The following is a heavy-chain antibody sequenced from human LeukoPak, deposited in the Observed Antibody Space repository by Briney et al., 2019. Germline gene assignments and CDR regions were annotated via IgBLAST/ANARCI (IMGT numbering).Heavy chain of an antibody. CDR2: ISSSGSTI. CDR3: ARVRSGYYILSDY. J-gene: IGHJ4*02. CDR1: GFTFSDYY. V-gene: IGHV3-11*01. Sequence: GGSLRLSCVASGFTFSDYYMSWIRQAPGKGLEWVSYISSSGSTIYYADSVKGRFTISRDNAKNSLYLQMNSLRAEDTAVYYCARVRSGYYILSDYWGQGTLVTVSS. D-gene: IGHD3-3*01.